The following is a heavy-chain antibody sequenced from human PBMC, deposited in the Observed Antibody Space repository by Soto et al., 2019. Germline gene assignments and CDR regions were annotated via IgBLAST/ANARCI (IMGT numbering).Heavy chain of an antibody. CDR1: GGSINSGSYY. CDR2: IYYSGTT. Sequence: QLQLQESGPGLVKPSETLSLTCSVSGGSINSGSYYWDWIRQPPGKGLEWIGSIYYSGTTYYNSSLKSRVTISVDTSKNQFSLKVTSVTAADTAVYYCARRGGYDIGAPRSALDYWGQGTLVTVSS. V-gene: IGHV4-39*01. D-gene: IGHD5-12*01. CDR3: ARRGGYDIGAPRSALDY. J-gene: IGHJ4*02.